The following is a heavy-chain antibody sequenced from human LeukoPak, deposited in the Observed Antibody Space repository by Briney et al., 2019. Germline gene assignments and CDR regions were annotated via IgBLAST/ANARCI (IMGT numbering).Heavy chain of an antibody. Sequence: SETLSLTCTVSAVSFISSSHHWGWIRQSPGKGLEWIGTVYYGRTTYYNPSLDGRVTISLDTSANHFSLRLNSVSAADTAVYYCVRHDGRGGATMGAFDSWGQGSLVTVSS. CDR2: VYYGRTT. V-gene: IGHV4-39*01. CDR1: AVSFISSSHH. D-gene: IGHD5-12*01. CDR3: VRHDGRGGATMGAFDS. J-gene: IGHJ5*01.